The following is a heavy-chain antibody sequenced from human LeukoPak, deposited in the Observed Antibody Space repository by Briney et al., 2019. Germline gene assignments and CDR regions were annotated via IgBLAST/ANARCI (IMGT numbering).Heavy chain of an antibody. D-gene: IGHD3-9*01. Sequence: PGGSLRLSCAASGFTFSNYAMNWVRQAPGKGLEWVSGISGSGGSTYYADSAKGRFTISRDNAKNSLYLQMNSLRAEDTAVYYCARDRVGRYFDWSNRYYFDYWGQEPWSPSPQ. J-gene: IGHJ4*01. CDR3: ARDRVGRYFDWSNRYYFDY. V-gene: IGHV3-23*01. CDR2: ISGSGGST. CDR1: GFTFSNYA.